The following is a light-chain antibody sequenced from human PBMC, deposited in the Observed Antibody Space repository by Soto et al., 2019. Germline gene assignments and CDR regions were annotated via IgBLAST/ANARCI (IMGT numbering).Light chain of an antibody. CDR3: QQYNNLPGT. CDR2: GAS. Sequence: ERVMTQSKATLSVSPGERATLSCRASQSVSSNLAWYQQKPGQAPRLLIYGASTRATGIPARFSGSGSGTEFTLTISSLQSEDFAVYYCQQYNNLPGTFGQGTKVDIK. V-gene: IGKV3-15*01. J-gene: IGKJ1*01. CDR1: QSVSSN.